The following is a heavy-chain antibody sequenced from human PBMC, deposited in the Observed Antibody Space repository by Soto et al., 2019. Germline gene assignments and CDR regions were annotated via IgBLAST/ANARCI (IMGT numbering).Heavy chain of an antibody. Sequence: GGSLRLSCSASGFTFSGYAMLWVRQAPGKGLEYVSAISNDGGRTYYADFVKGRFTISRGNSKSTLYLQMSSLRVDDTAVYYCVKGYFFDYWGQGALVTVSS. CDR1: GFTFSGYA. CDR2: ISNDGGRT. V-gene: IGHV3-64D*06. J-gene: IGHJ4*02. CDR3: VKGYFFDY.